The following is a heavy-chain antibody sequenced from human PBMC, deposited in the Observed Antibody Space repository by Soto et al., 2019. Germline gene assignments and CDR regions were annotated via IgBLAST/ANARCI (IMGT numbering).Heavy chain of an antibody. Sequence: PSETLSLTCTVSGDSISSYYWSWIRQPPGKGLEWIGYIYYSGSTNYNPSLKSRVTISVDTSKNQFSLKLSSVTAADTAMYYCARAKAPLYSSSWYWFDPWGQGTLVTVSS. J-gene: IGHJ5*02. CDR1: GDSISSYY. CDR2: IYYSGST. V-gene: IGHV4-59*08. D-gene: IGHD6-13*01. CDR3: ARAKAPLYSSSWYWFDP.